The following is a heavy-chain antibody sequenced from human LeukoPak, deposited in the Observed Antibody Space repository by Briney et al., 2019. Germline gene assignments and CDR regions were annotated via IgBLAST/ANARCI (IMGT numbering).Heavy chain of an antibody. J-gene: IGHJ4*02. CDR3: ARGSQVYDSSGLYY. D-gene: IGHD3-22*01. CDR1: GFTVSSNY. V-gene: IGHV3-53*05. CDR2: IYSGGST. Sequence: QTGGSLRLSCAASGFTVSSNYMSWVRQAPGKGLEWVSVIYSGGSTYYADSVKGRFTISRDNSKNTLYLQMNSLRAEDTAVYSCARGSQVYDSSGLYYWGQGTLVTVSS.